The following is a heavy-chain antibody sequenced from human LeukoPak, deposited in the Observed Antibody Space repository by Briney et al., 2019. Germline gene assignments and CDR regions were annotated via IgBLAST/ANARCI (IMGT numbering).Heavy chain of an antibody. J-gene: IGHJ5*02. CDR2: IYYSGST. V-gene: IGHV4-39*01. CDR1: GGSISSSIYY. CDR3: ARQATVTTIVRGRRLLNWFDP. D-gene: IGHD4-17*01. Sequence: PSETLSLTCAVSGGSISSSIYYWGWIRQAPGKGLEWIGSIYYSGSTYYNPSLKSRVTISVDTSKNQFSLKLSSVTAADTAVYYCARQATVTTIVRGRRLLNWFDPWGQGALVTVSS.